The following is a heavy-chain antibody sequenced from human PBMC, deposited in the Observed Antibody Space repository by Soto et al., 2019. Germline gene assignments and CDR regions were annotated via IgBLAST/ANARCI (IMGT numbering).Heavy chain of an antibody. Sequence: SPTLSLTCVISGDSVSSNSAAWNWIRQSPSRGLEWLGRTYYRSKWYNDYAVSVKSRITINPDTSKNQFSLQLNSVTPEDTAVYYCARDLHFGYSSSWYWFDPWGQGTLVTVSS. V-gene: IGHV6-1*01. CDR2: TYYRSKWYN. CDR3: ARDLHFGYSSSWYWFDP. D-gene: IGHD6-13*01. J-gene: IGHJ5*02. CDR1: GDSVSSNSAA.